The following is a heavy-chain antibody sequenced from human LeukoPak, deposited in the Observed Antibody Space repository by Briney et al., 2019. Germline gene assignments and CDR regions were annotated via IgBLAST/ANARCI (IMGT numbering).Heavy chain of an antibody. V-gene: IGHV4-39*01. D-gene: IGHD2-21*02. CDR2: IYYSGST. CDR3: ATHIVVVTAMVDY. Sequence: PSETLSLTCTVSGGSISSSSYYWGWIRQPPGKGLEWIGSIYYSGSTYYNPSLKSRVTISVDTSKNQFSLKLSSVTAADTAVYYCATHIVVVTAMVDYWGQGTLVTVSS. CDR1: GGSISSSSYY. J-gene: IGHJ4*02.